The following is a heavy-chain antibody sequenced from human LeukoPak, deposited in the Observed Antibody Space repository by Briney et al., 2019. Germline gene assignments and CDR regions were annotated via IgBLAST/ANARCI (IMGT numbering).Heavy chain of an antibody. V-gene: IGHV3-30-3*01. D-gene: IGHD2-15*01. J-gene: IGHJ4*02. CDR2: ISYDGDHK. CDR3: AKDNKERGYCSGGSCYSMALDY. Sequence: QPGRSLRLSCAASGFTFTDYAIHWVRQAPGKGLEWVAVISYDGDHKYYPDSVKGRFTISRDNSKNTVYLQMNSLRAEDTAVYYCAKDNKERGYCSGGSCYSMALDYWGQGNLVTVSS. CDR1: GFTFTDYA.